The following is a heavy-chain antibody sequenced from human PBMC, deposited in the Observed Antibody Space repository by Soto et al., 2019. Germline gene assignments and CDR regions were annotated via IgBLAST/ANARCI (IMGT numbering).Heavy chain of an antibody. Sequence: SETLSLTCTVSGGSISSADYYWSWVRQPPGKGLEWIGYIYYSGSTFFNPSLKSRVTISKDTSRNQFSLRLNSVTAADTAVYYCARAIVVTIGGMDVWGQGTTVTVSS. V-gene: IGHV4-30-4*01. CDR1: GGSISSADYY. D-gene: IGHD5-12*01. J-gene: IGHJ6*02. CDR2: IYYSGST. CDR3: ARAIVVTIGGMDV.